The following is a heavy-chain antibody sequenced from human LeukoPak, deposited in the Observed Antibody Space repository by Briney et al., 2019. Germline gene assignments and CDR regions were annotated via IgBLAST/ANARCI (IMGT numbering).Heavy chain of an antibody. CDR2: MPYDGSNK. Sequence: GGSLRLSCAASGSIFSNYAMHWVRQAPGKGLEWVAVMPYDGSNKYYADSVKGRFTISRDNSKNTLYLQINSLRADDTAVYYCARSIVEVVAASPVDYWGQGTLVTVSS. CDR3: ARSIVEVVAASPVDY. D-gene: IGHD2-15*01. V-gene: IGHV3-30-3*01. CDR1: GSIFSNYA. J-gene: IGHJ4*02.